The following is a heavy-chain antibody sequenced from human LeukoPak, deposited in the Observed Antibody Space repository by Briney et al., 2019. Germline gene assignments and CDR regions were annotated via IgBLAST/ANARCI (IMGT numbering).Heavy chain of an antibody. V-gene: IGHV3-33*01. D-gene: IGHD3-3*01. CDR2: IWNDGGKK. CDR3: VRDVYGGGTVGWLGP. J-gene: IGHJ5*02. Sequence: GGTLSLSGTASGFIFRDYGMHWVRQAPGKEPEGVALIWNDGGKKYYSGSVRGRFTISRDNSRDTLFLQMIGLRDDDTAMYYCVRDVYGGGTVGWLGPWGQGNLVTVSS. CDR1: GFIFRDYG.